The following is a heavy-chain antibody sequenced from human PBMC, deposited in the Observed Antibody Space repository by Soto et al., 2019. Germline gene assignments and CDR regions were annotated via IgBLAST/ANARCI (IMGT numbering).Heavy chain of an antibody. CDR1: GGSFSGYY. CDR2: INHSGST. D-gene: IGHD6-19*01. Sequence: SENLCLPWAGYGGSFSGYYWSWIRQPPGKGLEWIGEINHSGSTNYNPSLKSRATISVDTSKNQFSLKLSSVTAADTAVYYCARVRLEQWLRGWVDPWGQGTLVTVSS. CDR3: ARVRLEQWLRGWVDP. V-gene: IGHV4-34*01. J-gene: IGHJ5*02.